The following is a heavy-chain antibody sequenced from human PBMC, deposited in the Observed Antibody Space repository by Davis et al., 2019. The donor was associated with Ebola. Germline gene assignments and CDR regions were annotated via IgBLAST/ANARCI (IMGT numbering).Heavy chain of an antibody. D-gene: IGHD2-15*01. CDR1: GFTFSNYI. CDR2: ISDSTCAT. Sequence: PGGSLRLSCAASGFTFSNYIMSWVRQSPGKGLEWVSSISDSTCATYYTDSVKGRFTVSRDNSKNTVDLHMNSLRVEDTAVYYCASQWSREGYWGQGTLVTVSS. CDR3: ASQWSREGY. J-gene: IGHJ4*02. V-gene: IGHV3-23*01.